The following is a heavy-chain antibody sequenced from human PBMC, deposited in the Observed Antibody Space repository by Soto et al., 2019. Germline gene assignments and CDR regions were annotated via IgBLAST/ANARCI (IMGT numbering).Heavy chain of an antibody. CDR3: ASSPFGILTGYRGRFDP. D-gene: IGHD3-9*01. V-gene: IGHV3-66*01. J-gene: IGHJ5*02. CDR2: IYSGGST. CDR1: GFTVSSNY. Sequence: GGSLRLSCAASGFTVSSNYMSWVRQAPGKGLEWVSVIYSGGSTYYADSVKGRFTISRDNSKNTLYLQMNSLRAEDTAVYYCASSPFGILTGYRGRFDPWGQGTLVTVSS.